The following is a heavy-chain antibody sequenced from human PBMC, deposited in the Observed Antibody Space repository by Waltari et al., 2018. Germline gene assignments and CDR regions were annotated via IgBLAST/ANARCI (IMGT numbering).Heavy chain of an antibody. D-gene: IGHD3-22*01. CDR2: IIPIFGTA. J-gene: IGHJ4*02. CDR3: ARGYYYDSSGYFHY. CDR1: GGTFRSFS. V-gene: IGHV1-69*01. Sequence: QVPPVPAWAGVKKPGSSGKVSLQASGGTFRSFSNSLVPTAPGQGLEWMGGIIPIFGTANYAQKFQGRVTITADESTSTAYMELSSLRSEDTAVYYCARGYYYDSSGYFHYWGQGTLVTVSS.